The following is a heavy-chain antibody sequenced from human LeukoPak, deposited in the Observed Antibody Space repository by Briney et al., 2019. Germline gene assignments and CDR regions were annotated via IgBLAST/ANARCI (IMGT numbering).Heavy chain of an antibody. V-gene: IGHV3-23*01. D-gene: IGHD3-22*01. CDR1: GFTFSSYA. Sequence: GGSLRLSCAASGFTFSSYAMSWVRQAPGKGLEWVSAISGSDGSTYYADSVKGRFTISRDNSKNPLYLQMNSLRAEDTAVYYCAKNYDSSGYYPGPFGYWGQGTLVTVSS. J-gene: IGHJ4*02. CDR2: ISGSDGST. CDR3: AKNYDSSGYYPGPFGY.